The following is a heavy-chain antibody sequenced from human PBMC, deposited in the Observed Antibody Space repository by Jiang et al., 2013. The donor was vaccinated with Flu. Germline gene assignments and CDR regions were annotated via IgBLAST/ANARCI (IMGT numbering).Heavy chain of an antibody. Sequence: FTISRDNSKNTLYLQMNSLRAEDTAVYYCAKDQEYPSPTDAFDIWGQGTMVTVSS. D-gene: IGHD2/OR15-2a*01. CDR3: AKDQEYPSPTDAFDI. V-gene: IGHV3-23*01. J-gene: IGHJ3*02.